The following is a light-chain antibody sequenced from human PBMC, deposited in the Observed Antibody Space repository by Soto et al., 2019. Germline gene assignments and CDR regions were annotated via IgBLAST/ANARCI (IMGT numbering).Light chain of an antibody. Sequence: QAVVTQPPSVSGAPGQRVTISCTGTSSNIGAGYNVHWYQQFPGIAPKLLIHSNNNRPSGVPDRFSGSKSGTSASLAITGLQPEDEADYYCQSFDTTLSGVLFGGGTKLTVL. CDR3: QSFDTTLSGVL. CDR1: SSNIGAGYN. J-gene: IGLJ3*02. CDR2: SNN. V-gene: IGLV1-40*01.